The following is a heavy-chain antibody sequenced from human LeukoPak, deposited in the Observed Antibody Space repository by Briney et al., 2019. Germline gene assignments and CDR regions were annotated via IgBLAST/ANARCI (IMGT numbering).Heavy chain of an antibody. CDR2: IYPGDSDT. CDR1: GYSFTNYW. D-gene: IGHD4-11*01. CDR3: ARLRTLISNPIDY. V-gene: IGHV5-51*01. J-gene: IGHJ4*02. Sequence: TGESLKISCKGSGYSFTNYWIGWVGQMPGKGLEWMGIIYPGDSDTRYSPSFQGQVTISADKSISTAYLQWSSLKASDTAMYYCARLRTLISNPIDYWGQGTLVTVSS.